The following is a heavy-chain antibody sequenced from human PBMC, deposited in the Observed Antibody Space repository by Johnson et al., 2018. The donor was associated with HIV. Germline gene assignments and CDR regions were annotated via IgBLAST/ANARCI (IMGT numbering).Heavy chain of an antibody. D-gene: IGHD6-13*01. V-gene: IGHV3-66*01. CDR3: ARGRPGGPNLLDAAGNDAFDI. J-gene: IGHJ3*02. CDR1: GFTVSSNY. CDR2: IYSGGST. Sequence: VQLVESGGGLVQPGGSLRLSCAASGFTVSSNYMSWVRQAPGKGLEWVSVIYSGGSTYYADSVKGRFTISRENATNFLYLQMNSLAAGDTAVYYCARGRPGGPNLLDAAGNDAFDIWGQGTMVTVSS.